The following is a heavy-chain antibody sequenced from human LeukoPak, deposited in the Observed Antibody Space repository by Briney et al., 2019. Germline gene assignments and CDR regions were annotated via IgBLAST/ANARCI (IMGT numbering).Heavy chain of an antibody. V-gene: IGHV3-23*01. J-gene: IGHJ4*02. CDR2: IRGSGSST. CDR3: AKEGVGASSFDY. D-gene: IGHD1-26*01. Sequence: TGGSLRLSCAASGFTFSSYAMSWVRQAPGKGLGWVSGIRGSGSSTYYADSVKGRFTISRDNSESTLYLQMNILRADDTAVYYCAKEGVGASSFDYWGQGVLVTVSS. CDR1: GFTFSSYA.